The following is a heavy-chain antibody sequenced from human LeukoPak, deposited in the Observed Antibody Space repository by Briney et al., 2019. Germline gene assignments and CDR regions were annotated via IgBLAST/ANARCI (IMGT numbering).Heavy chain of an antibody. CDR1: GGSISSYY. CDR3: ARRRPSHYFDY. Sequence: PSETLSLTCTVSGGSISSYYWSWIRQPPGKGLEWIGYIYYSGSTNYNPSLKSRVTISVDTSKNQFSLKLSSVTAADTAVYYCARRRPSHYFDYWGQGTLVTVSS. CDR2: IYYSGST. V-gene: IGHV4-59*08. J-gene: IGHJ4*02.